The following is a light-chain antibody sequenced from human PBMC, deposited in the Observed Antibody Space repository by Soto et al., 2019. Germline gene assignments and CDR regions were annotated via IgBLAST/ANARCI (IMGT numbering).Light chain of an antibody. J-gene: IGLJ1*01. CDR3: AAWDDSLNGLV. Sequence: QAVVTQPPSVSGAPGQRVTISCTGSSSNIGAGYDVHWYQQLPGTAPKLLIYNNNQRPSGVPDRFSGSKSGTSASLAISGLQSEDEADYYCAAWDDSLNGLVFGTGTKLTVL. V-gene: IGLV1-40*01. CDR2: NNN. CDR1: SSNIGAGYD.